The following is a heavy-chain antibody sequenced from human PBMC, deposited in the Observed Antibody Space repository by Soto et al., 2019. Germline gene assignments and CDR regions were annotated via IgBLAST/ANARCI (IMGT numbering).Heavy chain of an antibody. J-gene: IGHJ6*02. CDR2: IDPSDSYT. CDR1: GYSFTSYW. D-gene: IGHD3-22*01. CDR3: ARQVVVLGYYYGMDV. Sequence: GESLKISCQGSGYSFTSYWISWVRQMPGKGLEWMGRIDPSDSYTNYSPSFQGHVTISADKSISTAYLQWSSLKASDTAMYYCARQVVVLGYYYGMDVWGQGTTVTVSS. V-gene: IGHV5-10-1*01.